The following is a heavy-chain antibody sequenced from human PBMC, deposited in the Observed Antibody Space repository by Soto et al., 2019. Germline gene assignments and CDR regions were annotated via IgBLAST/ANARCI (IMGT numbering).Heavy chain of an antibody. V-gene: IGHV4-59*01. CDR3: ARGGKYCSGGSCPTFGYKAIDY. CDR2: IYYSGST. D-gene: IGHD2-15*01. J-gene: IGHJ4*02. Sequence: PSETLSLTCTVSGGSISSYYWSWIRQPPGKGLEWIGYIYYSGSTNYNPSLKSRVTISVDTSKNQFSLKLSSVTAADTAVYYCARGGKYCSGGSCPTFGYKAIDYWGQGTLVTVSS. CDR1: GGSISSYY.